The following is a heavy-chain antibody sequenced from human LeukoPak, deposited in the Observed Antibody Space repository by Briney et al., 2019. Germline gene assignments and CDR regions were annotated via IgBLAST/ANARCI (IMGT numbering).Heavy chain of an antibody. V-gene: IGHV1-69*06. CDR1: GGTFSSYA. CDR2: IIPIFGTA. Sequence: VASVKVSCKASGGTFSSYAISWVRQAPGQGLEWMGGIIPIFGTANYAQKFQGRVTITADKSTSTAYMELSSLRSEDTAVYYCARDLGYSSGSAWGQGTLVTVSS. D-gene: IGHD6-19*01. CDR3: ARDLGYSSGSA. J-gene: IGHJ4*02.